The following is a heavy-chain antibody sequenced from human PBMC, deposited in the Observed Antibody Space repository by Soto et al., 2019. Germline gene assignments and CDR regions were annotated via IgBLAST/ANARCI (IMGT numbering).Heavy chain of an antibody. CDR3: GKTWSGAHFVY. CDR1: GFTFSNYA. CDR2: ISDSGGTT. V-gene: IGHV3-23*01. Sequence: GGSLRLSCAASGFTFSNYAMIWVRQAPGKGLQLVSGISDSGGTTYYPDSVKGRFTISRDNSKNTLDLQMNSLRAEDTAVYYCGKTWSGAHFVYWGQGILVTVSS. J-gene: IGHJ4*02. D-gene: IGHD3-3*01.